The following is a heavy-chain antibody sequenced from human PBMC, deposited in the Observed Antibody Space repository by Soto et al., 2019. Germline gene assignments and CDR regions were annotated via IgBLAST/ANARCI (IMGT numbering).Heavy chain of an antibody. CDR1: GGSISSYD. Sequence: PSETLSLTCTVAGGSISSYDWSWIRQPPGKGLEWIGYIYYSGSTNYNPSLKSRVTISVDTSKNQFSLKLSSVTAADTAVYYCARRYGYCSSTSCSWGHWFDPWGQGTLVTVSS. CDR2: IYYSGST. V-gene: IGHV4-59*08. J-gene: IGHJ5*02. CDR3: ARRYGYCSSTSCSWGHWFDP. D-gene: IGHD2-2*01.